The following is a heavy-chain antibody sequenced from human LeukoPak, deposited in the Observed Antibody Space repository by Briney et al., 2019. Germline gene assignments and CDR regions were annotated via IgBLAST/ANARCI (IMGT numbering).Heavy chain of an antibody. CDR2: ISGSGGST. Sequence: GGCLRLSCAASVFTFSSYAMSWVRHAPWKGLEWVSGISGSGGSTYYADSVKGRFTISRDNSKNTLYLQMNSLRAEDTAVYYCAKLWSGYSSADYWGQGTLVTVSS. CDR3: AKLWSGYSSADY. V-gene: IGHV3-23*01. D-gene: IGHD3-3*01. J-gene: IGHJ4*02. CDR1: VFTFSSYA.